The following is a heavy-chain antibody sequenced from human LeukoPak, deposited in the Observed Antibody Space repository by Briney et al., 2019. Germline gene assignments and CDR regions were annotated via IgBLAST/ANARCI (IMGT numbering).Heavy chain of an antibody. CDR1: GFSFDDYD. V-gene: IGHV3-20*04. CDR2: IDWKGRPT. CDR3: AREVYRIGVGGFDP. Sequence: GGSLRLSCAASGFSFDDYDMAWLRQAPGKGLEWVSDIDWKGRPTSYADSVKDRFTISRDNAQKSLYLQMESLRAEDTALYYCAREVYRIGVGGFDPWGQGTLVIVSS. D-gene: IGHD6-19*01. J-gene: IGHJ5*02.